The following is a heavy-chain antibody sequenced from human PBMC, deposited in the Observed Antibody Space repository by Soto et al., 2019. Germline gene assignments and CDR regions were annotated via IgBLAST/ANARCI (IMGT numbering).Heavy chain of an antibody. Sequence: EQLLESGGGLVQPGGSLRLSCAASGFTFSPYSMNWVRQAPGKGLEWVSYIDSSSSTIHYADSVKGRFSISRDNAKNSLWMQMNSLRDEDTAMYYCVRDRFWEQWLGPHDAFELWGQGTLVTVSS. D-gene: IGHD6-19*01. CDR1: GFTFSPYS. CDR3: VRDRFWEQWLGPHDAFEL. V-gene: IGHV3-48*02. CDR2: IDSSSSTI. J-gene: IGHJ3*01.